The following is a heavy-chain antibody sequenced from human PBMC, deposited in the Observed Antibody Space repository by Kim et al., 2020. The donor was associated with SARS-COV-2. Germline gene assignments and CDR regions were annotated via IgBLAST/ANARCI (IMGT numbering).Heavy chain of an antibody. D-gene: IGHD2-21*01. Sequence: ADCVKGRVTVARDNSKNTMYLQMKSLRAEDTAVYYCAKMRGAEYSAYYMDVWGKGTTVTVSS. J-gene: IGHJ6*03. CDR3: AKMRGAEYSAYYMDV. V-gene: IGHV3-23*01.